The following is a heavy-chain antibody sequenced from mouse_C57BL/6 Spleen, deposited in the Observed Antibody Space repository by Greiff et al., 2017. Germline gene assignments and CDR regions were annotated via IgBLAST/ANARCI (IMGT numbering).Heavy chain of an antibody. CDR1: GYTFTDYY. Sequence: VQLQESGAELVRPGASVKLSCKASGYTFTDYYINWVKQRPGQGLEWIARIYPGSGNTYYNEKFKGKATLTAEKSSSTAYMQLSSLTSEDSAVYFCARIPVWGQGTLVTVSA. CDR2: IYPGSGNT. V-gene: IGHV1-76*01. CDR3: ARIPV. J-gene: IGHJ3*01.